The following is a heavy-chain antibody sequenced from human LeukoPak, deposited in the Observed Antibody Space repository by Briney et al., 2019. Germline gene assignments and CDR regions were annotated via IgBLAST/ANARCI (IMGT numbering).Heavy chain of an antibody. D-gene: IGHD2-2*01. J-gene: IGHJ4*01. Sequence: SETLSLTCTVSGDSMTDYYWNWIRQPPGKGLEYIGYIYSSGSTNYNPSLKGRVTMSVYTSKNHFALKLISVTAADTAVYYCARGAPIVVVPAALTYLGYWGQGTLVTVSS. CDR1: GDSMTDYY. CDR3: ARGAPIVVVPAALTYLGY. CDR2: IYSSGST. V-gene: IGHV4-59*01.